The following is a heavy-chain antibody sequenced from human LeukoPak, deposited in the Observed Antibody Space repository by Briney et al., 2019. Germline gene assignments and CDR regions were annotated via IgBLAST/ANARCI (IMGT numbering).Heavy chain of an antibody. CDR3: ARSYYDSSGCYYELSDY. J-gene: IGHJ4*02. V-gene: IGHV1-2*02. Sequence: ASVKVSCKASGYTFTGYYMHWVRQAPGQGLEWMGWINPNSGGTNYAQKFQGRVTMARDTSISTAYMELSRLRSDDTAVYYCARSYYDSSGCYYELSDYWGQGTLVTVSS. CDR2: INPNSGGT. D-gene: IGHD3-22*01. CDR1: GYTFTGYY.